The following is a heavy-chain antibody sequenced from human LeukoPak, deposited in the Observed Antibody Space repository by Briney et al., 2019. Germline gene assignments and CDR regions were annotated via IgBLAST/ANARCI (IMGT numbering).Heavy chain of an antibody. CDR1: GFAFCSAG. J-gene: IGHJ4*02. CDR2: IRDDGSNK. D-gene: IGHD3-16*01. V-gene: IGHV3-30*02. Sequence: GGSLRLSCAAPGFAFCSAGMRCVCEGPGEGREGVSFIRDDGSNKYYADSVKCRFTISRDNSKNTLYLQMNSLRAEDTAVYYCAKDGRIGYFDYWGQGTLVTVSS. CDR3: AKDGRIGYFDY.